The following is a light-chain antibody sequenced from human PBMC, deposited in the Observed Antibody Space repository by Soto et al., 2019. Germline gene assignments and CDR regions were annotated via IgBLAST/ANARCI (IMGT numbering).Light chain of an antibody. CDR3: AAWDDSLSGVV. J-gene: IGLJ2*01. CDR1: SSNIGSNF. Sequence: QSVLTQPPSASGTPGQRVTIACSGSSSNIGSNFIYWYQQLPGTAPKLLIDRNNQRPSGVPDRFSGSKSGTSASLAISGLRSEDEGDYHCAAWDDSLSGVVFGGGTQLPVL. CDR2: RNN. V-gene: IGLV1-47*01.